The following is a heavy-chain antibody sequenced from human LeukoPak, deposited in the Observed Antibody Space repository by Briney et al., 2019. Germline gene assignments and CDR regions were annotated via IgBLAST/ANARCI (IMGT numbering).Heavy chain of an antibody. V-gene: IGHV3-30*02. Sequence: GGSLRLSCTASGFTFGDYAMNWVRQAPGKGLEWVAFIRYDGSNKYYADSVKGRFTISRDNSKNTLYLQMNSLRAEDTAVYYCAKDEGLYSYGRGAFDIWGQGTMVTVSS. J-gene: IGHJ3*02. CDR1: GFTFGDYA. CDR2: IRYDGSNK. D-gene: IGHD5-18*01. CDR3: AKDEGLYSYGRGAFDI.